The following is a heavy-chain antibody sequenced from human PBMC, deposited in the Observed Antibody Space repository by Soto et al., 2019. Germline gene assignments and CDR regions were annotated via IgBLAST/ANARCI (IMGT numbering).Heavy chain of an antibody. Sequence: ASVKVSCKASGYIFSDYGINWVRLAPGQGLEWMGWIIPYNDNTKYAENFQGRVTLTTDTSTNTVYMELRSLTPDDTGVYFCARKPYSRYYGMDVWGQGTPVTVSS. CDR3: ARKPYSRYYGMDV. D-gene: IGHD2-21*01. CDR2: IIPYNDNT. V-gene: IGHV1-18*01. CDR1: GYIFSDYG. J-gene: IGHJ6*02.